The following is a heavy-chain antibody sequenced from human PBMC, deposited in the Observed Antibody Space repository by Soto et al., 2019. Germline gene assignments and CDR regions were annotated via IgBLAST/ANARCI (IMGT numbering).Heavy chain of an antibody. J-gene: IGHJ4*02. CDR1: GFTFSDYA. Sequence: VQLVESGGGVVQPGRSLRLSCAASGFTFSDYAMHWVRQAPGKGLEWGAVVSHDGRNTHYADSVKGRFTISRDSSKNTGSLAMTSLRAEDTAVDYCAKGGRQWLVTSDFNYWGQGALVTVSS. D-gene: IGHD6-19*01. CDR3: AKGGRQWLVTSDFNY. CDR2: VSHDGRNT. V-gene: IGHV3-30*18.